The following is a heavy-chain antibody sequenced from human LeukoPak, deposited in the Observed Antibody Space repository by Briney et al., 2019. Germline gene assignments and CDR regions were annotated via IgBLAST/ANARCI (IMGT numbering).Heavy chain of an antibody. Sequence: GSSAKVSCKASGYTFTGYYMHWVRQAPGQGLEWMGWINPNSGGTNYAQKFQGRVTMTRDTSISTAYMELSRLRSDDTAVYYCARDPNYYDSSGANFDYWGQGTLVTVSS. CDR2: INPNSGGT. CDR1: GYTFTGYY. CDR3: ARDPNYYDSSGANFDY. D-gene: IGHD3-22*01. V-gene: IGHV1-2*02. J-gene: IGHJ4*02.